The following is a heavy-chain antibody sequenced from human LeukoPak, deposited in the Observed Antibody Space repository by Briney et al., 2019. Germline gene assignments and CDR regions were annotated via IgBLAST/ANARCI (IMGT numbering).Heavy chain of an antibody. CDR3: TRDHEDYGSPSFDS. CDR2: IRSKTYGGTI. Sequence: GGSLRLSCTTSGFTFGDYAMSWVRQAPGEGLEWVGFIRSKTYGGTIEDAASVKGRFSISRDDSKGIAYLQMNSLKTEDTAVYYCTRDHEDYGSPSFDSWGQGTLVTVSS. D-gene: IGHD4/OR15-4a*01. J-gene: IGHJ4*02. V-gene: IGHV3-49*04. CDR1: GFTFGDYA.